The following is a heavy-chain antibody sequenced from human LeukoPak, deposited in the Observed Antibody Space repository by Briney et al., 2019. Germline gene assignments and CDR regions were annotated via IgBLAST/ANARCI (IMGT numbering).Heavy chain of an antibody. D-gene: IGHD6-6*01. CDR3: ARADIAARRVLY. J-gene: IGHJ4*02. CDR1: GYTFTSYA. Sequence: ASVKVSCKASGYTFTSYAMRWVRQAPGQRLEWMGWINAGNGNTKYSQKFQGRVTITRDTSASTAYMELSSLRSEDTAVYYCARADIAARRVLYWGQGTLVTVSS. CDR2: INAGNGNT. V-gene: IGHV1-3*01.